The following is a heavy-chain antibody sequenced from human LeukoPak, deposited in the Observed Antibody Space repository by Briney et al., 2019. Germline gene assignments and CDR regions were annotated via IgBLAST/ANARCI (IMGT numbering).Heavy chain of an antibody. CDR2: IYYRGST. CDR3: ASLRERSYYARGFDY. V-gene: IGHV4-39*01. J-gene: IGHJ4*02. Sequence: PSETLSLTCTVSGGSISNSNYYWGWIRQPPGKGLEWIGTIYYRGSTYYNPSLKSRVTIFVDTSKNQFSLKLSSVTAADTAVYYCASLRERSYYARGFDYWGQGTLVTVSS. CDR1: GGSISNSNYY. D-gene: IGHD4-11*01.